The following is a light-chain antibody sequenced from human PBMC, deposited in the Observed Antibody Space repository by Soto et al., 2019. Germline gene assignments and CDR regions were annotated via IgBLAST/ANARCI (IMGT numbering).Light chain of an antibody. CDR1: QSISNY. J-gene: IGKJ2*01. CDR3: QQTYAIPYT. CDR2: GAF. Sequence: DIQMTQSPSSLSASVGDRVTITCRASQSISNYLNWYQQKRGKAPKLLMYGAFILQSGVPSRFRGSTSETDFTLTITSLQPEDFATYYCQQTYAIPYTFGQGTKLQIK. V-gene: IGKV1-39*01.